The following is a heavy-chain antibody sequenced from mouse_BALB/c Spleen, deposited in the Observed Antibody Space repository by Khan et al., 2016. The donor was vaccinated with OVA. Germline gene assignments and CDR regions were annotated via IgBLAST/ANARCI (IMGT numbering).Heavy chain of an antibody. D-gene: IGHD1-1*01. Sequence: QVQLQQSGAELARPGASVKMSCKASGYTFTSYTMHWIKQRPGQALEWIGYIDPSSGYTNYNQKFRDKATLTADKSSSTAYIQLSSLTSEDSAVHYCERSAFYGRSSYFDYWGPGTTLTVSS. J-gene: IGHJ2*01. CDR1: GYTFTSYT. V-gene: IGHV1-4*01. CDR3: ERSAFYGRSSYFDY. CDR2: IDPSSGYT.